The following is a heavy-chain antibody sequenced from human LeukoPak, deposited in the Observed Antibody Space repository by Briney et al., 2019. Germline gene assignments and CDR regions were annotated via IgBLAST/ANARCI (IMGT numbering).Heavy chain of an antibody. D-gene: IGHD1-26*01. CDR3: ARGGEGGSGSYSKLPGGY. V-gene: IGHV1-2*04. Sequence: ASVKVSRKASGYTFTGYYMHWVRQAPGQGLEWMGWIKPNSGGTNYAQKFQGWVTMTRDTSISTAYMELSGLRSDDTAVYYCARGGEGGSGSYSKLPGGYWGQGTLVTVSS. J-gene: IGHJ4*02. CDR1: GYTFTGYY. CDR2: IKPNSGGT.